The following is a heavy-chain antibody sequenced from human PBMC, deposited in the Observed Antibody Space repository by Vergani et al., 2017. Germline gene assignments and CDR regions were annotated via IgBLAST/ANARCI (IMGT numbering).Heavy chain of an antibody. V-gene: IGHV1-69*02. Sequence: QVQLVQSGAEVKKPGSSVKVSCKASGGTFSSYTISWVRQAPGQGLEWMGRIIPILGIANYAQKFQGRVTITADKSTSTAYMELSSLRSEDTAVYYCARGSSSSSHYYYYGMDVWGQGTTVTVSS. D-gene: IGHD6-6*01. CDR1: GGTFSSYT. J-gene: IGHJ6*02. CDR2: IIPILGIA. CDR3: ARGSSSSSHYYYYGMDV.